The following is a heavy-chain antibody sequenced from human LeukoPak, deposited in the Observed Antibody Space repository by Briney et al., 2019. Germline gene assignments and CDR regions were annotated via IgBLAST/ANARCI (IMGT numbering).Heavy chain of an antibody. V-gene: IGHV1-2*02. Sequence: ASVKVSCKSSGFTFTDYYIHWVRQAPGQGLEWMGYIGPHSSATSSPQEFQGRVTMTRDTSMSTAYMELTRLTSDDSAVYYCAREGNGLLSKDFDYWGQGTLVTVSS. CDR3: AREGNGLLSKDFDY. D-gene: IGHD2/OR15-2a*01. CDR1: GFTFTDYY. CDR2: IGPHSSAT. J-gene: IGHJ4*02.